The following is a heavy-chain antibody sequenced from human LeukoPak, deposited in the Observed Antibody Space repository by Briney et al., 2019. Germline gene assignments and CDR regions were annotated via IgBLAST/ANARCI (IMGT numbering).Heavy chain of an antibody. CDR2: ISSSSSYI. V-gene: IGHV3-21*01. CDR1: GFTFSSYC. J-gene: IGHJ4*02. Sequence: SGGSLRLSCAASGFTFSSYCMNWARHAPGKGLEWVSSISSSSSYIYYADSVKGRFTISRDNAKHSLYLHMHGVRARDTAVYYCARVVPEDIVVVVAAPFDDWGQGTLVTVSS. CDR3: ARVVPEDIVVVVAAPFDD. D-gene: IGHD2-15*01.